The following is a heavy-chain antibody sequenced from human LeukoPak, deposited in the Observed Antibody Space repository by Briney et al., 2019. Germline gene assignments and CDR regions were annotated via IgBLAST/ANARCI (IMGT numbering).Heavy chain of an antibody. V-gene: IGHV3-74*01. D-gene: IGHD5/OR15-5a*01. CDR2: INTDGSYT. Sequence: PGGSLRLSCAASGFTFSTYWMHWVRQAPGKGLVWVSRINTDGSYTSYADSVKGRFTISRDNAKNTLYLQMNSLRAEDTAVYYCARSVYPHGRDAFDIWGQGTMVTVSS. CDR3: ARSVYPHGRDAFDI. CDR1: GFTFSTYW. J-gene: IGHJ3*02.